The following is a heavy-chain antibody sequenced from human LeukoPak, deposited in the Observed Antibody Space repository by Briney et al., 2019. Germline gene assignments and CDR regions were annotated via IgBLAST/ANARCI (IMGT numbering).Heavy chain of an antibody. J-gene: IGHJ4*02. CDR1: GFTSDDYG. CDR2: INWNGGST. CDR3: AREGHDILTGYYEY. V-gene: IGHV3-20*04. Sequence: GGSLRLSCAASGFTSDDYGMSWVRQAPGKGLEWVSGINWNGGSTGYADSVKGRFTISRDNAKNSLYLQMNSLRAEDTALYYCAREGHDILTGYYEYWGQGTLVTVSS. D-gene: IGHD3-9*01.